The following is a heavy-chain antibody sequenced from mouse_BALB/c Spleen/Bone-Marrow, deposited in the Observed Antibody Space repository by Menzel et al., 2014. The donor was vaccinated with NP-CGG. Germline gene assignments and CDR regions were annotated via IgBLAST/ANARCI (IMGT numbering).Heavy chain of an antibody. CDR3: ARDYGYAMDY. CDR2: ISSGSSTI. Sequence: EVKLMESGGGLVQPGGFRKLSCAASGITFSSFGMHWVRQAPEKGLEWVAYISSGSSTIYYADTVKGRFTISRDNPKNTLFLQMTSLRSEDTAMYYCARDYGYAMDYWGQGTSVTVSS. V-gene: IGHV5-17*02. D-gene: IGHD1-1*01. J-gene: IGHJ4*01. CDR1: GITFSSFG.